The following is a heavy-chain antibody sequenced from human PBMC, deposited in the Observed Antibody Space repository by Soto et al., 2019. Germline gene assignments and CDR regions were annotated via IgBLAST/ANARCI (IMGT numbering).Heavy chain of an antibody. J-gene: IGHJ6*02. CDR2: VKPDGSAT. CDR1: VFTCNYYW. CDR3: ARDRERVTVNGGIALGAMEV. V-gene: IGHV3-7*03. D-gene: IGHD3-22*01. Sequence: PWWSLRLSCSASVFTCNYYWMTWGRQAPGKGLEWVANVKPDGSATFYADSLKGRFTISRDNAKNSVSLQMDSLRADDTAVYYCARDRERVTVNGGIALGAMEVWGHGTTVTVSS.